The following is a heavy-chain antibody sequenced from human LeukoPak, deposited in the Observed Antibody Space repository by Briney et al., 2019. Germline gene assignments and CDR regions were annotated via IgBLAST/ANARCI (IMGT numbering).Heavy chain of an antibody. CDR2: INHSGST. D-gene: IGHD3-3*01. V-gene: IGHV4-39*07. CDR1: GGSISGSSYY. Sequence: SETLSLTCTVSGGSISGSSYYWGWIRQPPGKGLEWIGEINHSGSTNYNPSLKSRVTISVDTSKNQFSLKLSSVTAADTAVYYCARGAFGVVNYWGQGTLVTVSS. CDR3: ARGAFGVVNY. J-gene: IGHJ4*02.